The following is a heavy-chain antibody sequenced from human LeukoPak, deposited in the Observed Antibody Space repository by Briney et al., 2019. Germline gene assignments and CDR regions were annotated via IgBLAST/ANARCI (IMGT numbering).Heavy chain of an antibody. Sequence: ASAKVSCKASGYTFTSYYMHWVRQAPGQELEWMGIINPSGGSTSYAQKFQGRVTMTRDTSTSTVYMELSSLRSEDTAVYYCARGVISWKFLDYWGQGTLVTVSS. J-gene: IGHJ4*02. D-gene: IGHD3-10*01. CDR2: INPSGGST. CDR3: ARGVISWKFLDY. V-gene: IGHV1-46*01. CDR1: GYTFTSYY.